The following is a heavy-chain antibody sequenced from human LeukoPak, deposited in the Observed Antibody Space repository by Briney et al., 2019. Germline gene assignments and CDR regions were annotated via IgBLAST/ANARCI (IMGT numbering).Heavy chain of an antibody. V-gene: IGHV3-7*01. CDR1: GFSLSNNW. CDR3: VRTDTTSFGYFDH. D-gene: IGHD1-26*01. J-gene: IGHJ4*02. Sequence: PGGSLRLSCAASGFSLSNNWMTWVRQAPGKGLEWVANIDRGGNSLFYADSVRGRFTISRDNVKNSLYLHMNSLRAEDTAVYCCVRTDTTSFGYFDHWGRGTLVTVSS. CDR2: IDRGGNSL.